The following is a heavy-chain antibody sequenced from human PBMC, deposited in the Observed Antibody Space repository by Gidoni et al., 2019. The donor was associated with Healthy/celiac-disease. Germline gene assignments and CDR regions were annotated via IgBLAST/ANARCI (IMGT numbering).Heavy chain of an antibody. CDR3: AKWFLRYGMDV. J-gene: IGHJ6*02. V-gene: IGHV3-23*01. CDR1: VFTFSSYA. Sequence: EVQLFESGGGWVQPGGSLRLSCAASVFTFSSYAISWVRQAPGQGLAWVSAISGSGGSTYYAVSVKCRFSIARDNSTNTLYLQMIRLRAEDTSVYSCAKWFLRYGMDVWGQGTTVTVSS. D-gene: IGHD3-3*01. CDR2: ISGSGGST.